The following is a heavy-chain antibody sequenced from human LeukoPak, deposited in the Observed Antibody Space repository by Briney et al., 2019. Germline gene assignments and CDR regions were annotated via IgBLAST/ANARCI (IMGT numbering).Heavy chain of an antibody. D-gene: IGHD3-22*01. CDR2: TYYRSNLYN. V-gene: IGHV6-1*01. Sequence: SQTLSLTCALSGDIVSSNSAAWNWIRQSPSRGLEWLGRTYYRSNLYNDYAVSVKSRITINPDTSKNQFSLQLNSVTPEDTAVYFCARDRSYDSSGYYSYFDYWGQGTLVTVSS. CDR3: ARDRSYDSSGYYSYFDY. J-gene: IGHJ4*02. CDR1: GDIVSSNSAA.